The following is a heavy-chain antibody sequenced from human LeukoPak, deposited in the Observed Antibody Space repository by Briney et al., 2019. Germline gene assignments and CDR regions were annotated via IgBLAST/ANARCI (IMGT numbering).Heavy chain of an antibody. J-gene: IGHJ5*02. Sequence: PSETLSLTCAVYGGSFSGYYWTWIRQPPGKGLEWIGEINHSGSTNYNPSLKSRVTISVDTSKSQFSLKLSSVTAADTAIYFCARRAPRFLESVKYSWFDPWGQGTLVTVSS. CDR3: ARRAPRFLESVKYSWFDP. D-gene: IGHD3-3*01. CDR2: INHSGST. V-gene: IGHV4-34*01. CDR1: GGSFSGYY.